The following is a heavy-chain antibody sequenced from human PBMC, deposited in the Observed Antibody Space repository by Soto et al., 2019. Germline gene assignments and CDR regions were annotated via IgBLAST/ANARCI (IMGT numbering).Heavy chain of an antibody. CDR3: ARGYYDFWSGYLISPFDY. V-gene: IGHV4-34*01. CDR2: INHSGST. Sequence: SETLSLTCAVYGGSFSGYYWSWIRQPPGKGLEWIGEINHSGSTNYNPSLKSRVTISVDTSKNQFSLELSSVTAADTAVYYCARGYYDFWSGYLISPFDYWGQGTLVTVSS. D-gene: IGHD3-3*01. J-gene: IGHJ4*02. CDR1: GGSFSGYY.